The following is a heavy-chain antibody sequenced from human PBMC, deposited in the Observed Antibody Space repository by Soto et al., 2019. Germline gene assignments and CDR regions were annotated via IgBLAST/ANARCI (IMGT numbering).Heavy chain of an antibody. CDR3: ARAVGPFDY. D-gene: IGHD1-26*01. J-gene: IGHJ4*02. CDR2: IWYDGSNK. V-gene: IGHV3-33*01. Sequence: QVQLVESGGGVVQPGRSLRLSCAASGFIFSTYGMHWVRQAPGKGLEWVAVIWYDGSNKYYADSVRGRFTISRDNSKNTLFLQLNSLRAKDTAVYYCARAVGPFDYWGQGTLVTVSS. CDR1: GFIFSTYG.